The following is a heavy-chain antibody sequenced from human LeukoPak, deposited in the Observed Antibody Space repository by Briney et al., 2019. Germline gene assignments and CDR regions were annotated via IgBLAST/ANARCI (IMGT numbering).Heavy chain of an antibody. Sequence: GASVKVSCKASGYTFTSYDISWLRQAPGQGLEWMGGIIPIFGTANYAQKFQGRVTITADESTSTAYMELSSLRSEDTAVYYCARTDYYDSSADYWGQGTLVTVSS. CDR2: IIPIFGTA. V-gene: IGHV1-69*13. D-gene: IGHD3-22*01. CDR3: ARTDYYDSSADY. J-gene: IGHJ4*02. CDR1: GYTFTSYD.